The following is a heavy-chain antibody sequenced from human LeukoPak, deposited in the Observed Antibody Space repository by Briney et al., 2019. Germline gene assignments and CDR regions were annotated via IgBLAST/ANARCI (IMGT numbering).Heavy chain of an antibody. V-gene: IGHV3-48*03. CDR2: ISSSGSTI. J-gene: IGHJ6*02. CDR1: GFTFSSYE. Sequence: GGSLRLSCAASGFTFSSYEMNWVRQAPGKGLEWVSYISSSGSTIYYADYVKGRFTISRDNAKNSLYLQMNSLRAEDTAVYYCARSRPYYYYGMDVWGQGTTVTVSS. CDR3: ARSRPYYYYGMDV.